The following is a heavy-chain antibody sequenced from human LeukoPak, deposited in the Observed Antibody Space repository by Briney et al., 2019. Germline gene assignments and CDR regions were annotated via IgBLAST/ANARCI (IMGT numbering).Heavy chain of an antibody. D-gene: IGHD6-13*01. CDR2: IYYSGST. CDR1: GGSISSYY. J-gene: IGHJ4*02. V-gene: IGHV4-59*12. CDR3: ARSAAGTKYFDY. Sequence: SKTLSFTCTVSGGSISSYYWSWIRQPPGKGLEWIGYIYYSGSTNYNPSLKSRVTISVDTSKNQFSLKLSSVTAADTAVYYCARSAAGTKYFDYWGQGTLVTVSS.